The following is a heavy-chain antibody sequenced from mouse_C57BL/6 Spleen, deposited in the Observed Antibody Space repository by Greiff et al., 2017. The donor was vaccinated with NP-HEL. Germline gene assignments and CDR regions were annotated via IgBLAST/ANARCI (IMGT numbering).Heavy chain of an antibody. D-gene: IGHD1-1*01. CDR2: IDPSDSET. CDR1: GYTFTSYW. V-gene: IGHV1-52*01. CDR3: ARDPYYYGSSYPYYAMDY. Sequence: QQSCKASGYTFTSYWMHWVKQRPIQGLEWIGNIDPSDSETHYNQKFKDKATLTVDKSSSTAYMQLSSLTSEDSAVYYCARDPYYYGSSYPYYAMDYWGQGTSVTVSS. J-gene: IGHJ4*01.